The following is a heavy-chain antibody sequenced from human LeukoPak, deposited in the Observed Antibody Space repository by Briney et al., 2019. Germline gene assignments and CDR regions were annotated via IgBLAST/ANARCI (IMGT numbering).Heavy chain of an antibody. Sequence: SETLSLTCTVSGGSISSGGYYWSWIRQPPGKGLEWIGEINHSGSTNYNPSLKSRVTISVDTSKNQFSLKLSSVTAADTAVYYCARGVQYHYYYYYGMDVWGQGTTVTVSS. D-gene: IGHD4-4*01. CDR2: INHSGST. CDR3: ARGVQYHYYYYYGMDV. J-gene: IGHJ6*02. V-gene: IGHV4-39*07. CDR1: GGSISSGGYY.